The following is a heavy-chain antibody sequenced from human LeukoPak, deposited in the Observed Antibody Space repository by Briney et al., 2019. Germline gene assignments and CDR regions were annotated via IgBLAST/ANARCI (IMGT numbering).Heavy chain of an antibody. D-gene: IGHD3-3*01. CDR2: ISNNGRNK. V-gene: IGHV3-30*04. Sequence: GGSLRLSCAASGFTFSTYAIHWVRQAPGKGLEWVAFISNNGRNKDYADSVKGRFTISRDNSKNTLYLQMNSLRAEDTAVYYCAKDFEYDFWSGYNKFDYWGQGTLVTVSS. CDR3: AKDFEYDFWSGYNKFDY. CDR1: GFTFSTYA. J-gene: IGHJ4*02.